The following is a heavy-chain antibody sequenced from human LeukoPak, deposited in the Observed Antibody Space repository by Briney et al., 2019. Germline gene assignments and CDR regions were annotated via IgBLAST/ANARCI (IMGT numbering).Heavy chain of an antibody. D-gene: IGHD3-10*01. J-gene: IGHJ4*02. CDR1: GGSFSGYY. CDR2: INHSGST. CDR3: AREGQRGITVVRGVTKPYYFDY. V-gene: IGHV4-34*01. Sequence: SETLSLTCAVYGGSFSGYYWSWIRQPPGKGLEWIGEINHSGSTNYNPSLKSRVTISVDTSKNQFSMKLSSVTAADTAVYYRAREGQRGITVVRGVTKPYYFDYWGQGTLVTVSS.